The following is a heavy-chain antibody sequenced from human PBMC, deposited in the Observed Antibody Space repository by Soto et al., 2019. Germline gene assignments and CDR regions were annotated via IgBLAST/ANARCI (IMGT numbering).Heavy chain of an antibody. CDR3: TRIRGWMATIYFDF. J-gene: IGHJ4*02. V-gene: IGHV3-49*03. D-gene: IGHD6-19*01. Sequence: GGSLRLSCTASGFTFGDYSMSWFRQAPGKGLEWVGFFRSKAYGGTPEYAASVSGRFTISRDDSKSIAHLQMDSLKTEDTAVYYCTRIRGWMATIYFDFWGQGTLVTVSS. CDR1: GFTFGDYS. CDR2: FRSKAYGGTP.